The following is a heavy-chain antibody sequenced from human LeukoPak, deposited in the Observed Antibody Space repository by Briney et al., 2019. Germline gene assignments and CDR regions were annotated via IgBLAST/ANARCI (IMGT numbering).Heavy chain of an antibody. D-gene: IGHD3-10*01. Sequence: SETLSLTCTVSGGSINDFYWNWLRQPPGKGLEWIGYITYRGTTNNNPCLKSRLTTSIDSSKKQFSLSMSSVTAADTAVYYCAGVFSGRRPFELWGQGTLVTVSS. CDR2: ITYRGTT. CDR1: GGSINDFY. J-gene: IGHJ4*02. CDR3: AGVFSGRRPFEL. V-gene: IGHV4-59*03.